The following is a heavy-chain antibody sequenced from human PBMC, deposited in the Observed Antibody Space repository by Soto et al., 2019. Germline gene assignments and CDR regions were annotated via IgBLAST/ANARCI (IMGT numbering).Heavy chain of an antibody. V-gene: IGHV3-33*08. D-gene: IGHD2-15*01. CDR2: IWYDGSNK. J-gene: IGHJ6*02. Sequence: QVQLVESGGGVVQPGGSLRLSCTTSGFTFNTYGMHWVRQAPGKGLEWVAIIWYDGSNKYYADSVKGRFTISRDNSKNTLYLQMNSLSAEDTALYYCAIADCTGAYCYSWPFNYGVDVWGQGTTVTVSS. CDR3: AIADCTGAYCYSWPFNYGVDV. CDR1: GFTFNTYG.